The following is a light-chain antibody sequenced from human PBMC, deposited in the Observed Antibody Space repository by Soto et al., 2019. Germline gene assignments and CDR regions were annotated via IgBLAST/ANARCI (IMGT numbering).Light chain of an antibody. J-gene: IGKJ4*01. Sequence: DIQMTQSPSTLSASVGDRVTITCRASQSISSWLAWYQQKLGRAPRLLIYDASSLESGVPSRFSGSGYGTEFTLTISSLQPDDFATYYCQQYNTYSSPTFGGGTKVEIK. CDR1: QSISSW. CDR3: QQYNTYSSPT. CDR2: DAS. V-gene: IGKV1-5*01.